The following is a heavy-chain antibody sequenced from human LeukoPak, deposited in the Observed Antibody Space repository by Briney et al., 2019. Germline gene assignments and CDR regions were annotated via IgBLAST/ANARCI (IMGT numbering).Heavy chain of an antibody. CDR2: INHSGST. Sequence: PSETLSLTCAVYGGSFIGYYWSWIRQPPGKGLEWIGEINHSGSTNYSPSLKSRFTISVDTSKNQFSLRLTSITAADTAVYYCARGTSGWPYYMDVWGKGTTVTVSS. D-gene: IGHD6-19*01. CDR3: ARGTSGWPYYMDV. CDR1: GGSFIGYY. J-gene: IGHJ6*03. V-gene: IGHV4-34*01.